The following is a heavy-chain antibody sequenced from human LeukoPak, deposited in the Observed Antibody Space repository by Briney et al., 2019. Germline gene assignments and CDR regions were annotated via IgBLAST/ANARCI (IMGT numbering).Heavy chain of an antibody. D-gene: IGHD6-13*01. CDR3: AREANSPGIAAAFDY. CDR2: ISSSGSTI. Sequence: GGSLRLSCAASGFTFSDYYMSWIRQAPGKGPEWVSYISSSGSTIYYADSVKGRFTISRDNAKNSLYLQMNSLRAEDTAVYYCAREANSPGIAAAFDYWGQGTLVTVSS. V-gene: IGHV3-11*01. J-gene: IGHJ4*02. CDR1: GFTFSDYY.